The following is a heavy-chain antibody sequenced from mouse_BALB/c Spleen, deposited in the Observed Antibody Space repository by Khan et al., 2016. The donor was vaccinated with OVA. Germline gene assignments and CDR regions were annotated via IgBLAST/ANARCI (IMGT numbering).Heavy chain of an antibody. D-gene: IGHD3-1*01. Sequence: VQLQQSGAELVRPGTSVKMSCKAAGYTFTNYWIGWVKQRPGHGLEWIGDIYPGGGYTNYNEKFKGKATLTADTSSSTAYMQLSSLKSEDSAVYYWARRGAARATWDYFDYWGQGTSLTVSS. V-gene: IGHV1-63*02. CDR3: ARRGAARATWDYFDY. CDR2: IYPGGGYT. CDR1: GYTFTNYW. J-gene: IGHJ2*03.